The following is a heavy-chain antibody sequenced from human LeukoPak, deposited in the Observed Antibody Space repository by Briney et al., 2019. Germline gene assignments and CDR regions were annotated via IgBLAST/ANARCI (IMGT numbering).Heavy chain of an antibody. CDR3: ARDQGDYYETTGYYRPNYYGMDV. CDR2: ISSGSTYI. Sequence: PGGSLRLSCAASGFTFSSYSMNWVRQAPGKGLEWVSSISSGSTYIYYAESLKGRFTISRDNAKNSLYLQMNSLRAEDTAVYYCARDQGDYYETTGYYRPNYYGMDVWGQGTTVTVSS. V-gene: IGHV3-21*01. CDR1: GFTFSSYS. J-gene: IGHJ6*02. D-gene: IGHD3-22*01.